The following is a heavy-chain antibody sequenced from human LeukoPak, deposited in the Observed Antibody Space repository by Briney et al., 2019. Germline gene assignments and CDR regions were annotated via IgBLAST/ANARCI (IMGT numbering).Heavy chain of an antibody. V-gene: IGHV4-61*02. J-gene: IGHJ4*02. Sequence: HPSQTLSLTCTVSGGSISSATNYWSWIRQPAGKGLEWIGRIYSSGSTNYNPSLSSRVTISVDTSKNQFSLKLSSVTAADTAVYYCARQNYRCKGTGDYWGQGTLVTVSS. CDR3: ARQNYRCKGTGDY. CDR2: IYSSGST. CDR1: GGSISSATNY. D-gene: IGHD4-23*01.